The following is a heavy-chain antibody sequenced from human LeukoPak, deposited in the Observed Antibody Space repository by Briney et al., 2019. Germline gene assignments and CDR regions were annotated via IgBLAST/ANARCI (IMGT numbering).Heavy chain of an antibody. J-gene: IGHJ4*02. CDR3: AKIEVGATTDFDY. CDR2: ISYDGSNK. D-gene: IGHD1-26*01. V-gene: IGHV3-30*18. Sequence: PGRSLRLSCAASGFTFSSYGMHWVRQAPGKGLEWVAVISYDGSNKYYADSVKGRFTISRDNSKNTLYLQMNSLRAEDTAVYYCAKIEVGATTDFDYWGQGTLVTVSS. CDR1: GFTFSSYG.